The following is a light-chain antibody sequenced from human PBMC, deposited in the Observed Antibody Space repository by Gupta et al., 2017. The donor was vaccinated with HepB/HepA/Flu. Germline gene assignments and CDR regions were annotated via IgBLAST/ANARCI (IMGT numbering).Light chain of an antibody. CDR2: DAS. V-gene: IGKV1-16*02. J-gene: IGKJ1*01. Sequence: DIQMNQSPSSLSAYVGDRVTITCRASQDIRKCLAWFQQKPGKAPKPLIYDASSLQSGVPSKFSGSGSGTDFTLTINSLQPEDFATYYCQQYNCYPRTFGQGTKVEIK. CDR1: QDIRKC. CDR3: QQYNCYPRT.